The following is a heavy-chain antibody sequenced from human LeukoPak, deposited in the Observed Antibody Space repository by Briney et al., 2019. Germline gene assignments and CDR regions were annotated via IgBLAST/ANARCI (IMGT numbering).Heavy chain of an antibody. J-gene: IGHJ4*02. CDR1: GGSFSGYY. CDR3: ATLKLTTVVTGDYFDY. Sequence: SETLSLTCAVYGGSFSGYYWSWIRQPPGKGLEWIGEINHSGSTNYNPSLKSRVTISVDTSKNQFSLKLSSVTAADTAVYYCATLKLTTVVTGDYFDYWGQGTLVTVSS. D-gene: IGHD4-23*01. CDR2: INHSGST. V-gene: IGHV4-34*01.